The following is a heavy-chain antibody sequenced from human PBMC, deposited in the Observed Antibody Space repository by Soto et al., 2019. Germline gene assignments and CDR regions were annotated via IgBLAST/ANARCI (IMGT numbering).Heavy chain of an antibody. J-gene: IGHJ4*02. Sequence: QVQLVQSGAEVKKPGSSVKVSCKASGGTFSSYAISWVRQAPGQGLEWMGGIIPIFGTANYAQKFQGRVTITADESTSTAYMELSSLRSEDTAVYYCARAPFLGYCSGGSCYSGVYYSDYWGQGTLVTVSS. CDR3: ARAPFLGYCSGGSCYSGVYYSDY. D-gene: IGHD2-15*01. CDR1: GGTFSSYA. V-gene: IGHV1-69*01. CDR2: IIPIFGTA.